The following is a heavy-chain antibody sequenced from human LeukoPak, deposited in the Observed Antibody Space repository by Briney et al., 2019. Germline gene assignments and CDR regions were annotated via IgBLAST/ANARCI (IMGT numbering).Heavy chain of an antibody. CDR3: AKASLETSAPFDY. CDR1: GFTFSSYG. V-gene: IGHV3-30*18. Sequence: GGSLRLSCAASGFTFSSYGMHWVRQAPGKGLEWVAVISYGGSNKYYADSVKGRFTISRDNSKNTLYLQMNSLRAEDTAVYYCAKASLETSAPFDYWGQGTLVTVSS. CDR2: ISYGGSNK. J-gene: IGHJ4*02. D-gene: IGHD1-1*01.